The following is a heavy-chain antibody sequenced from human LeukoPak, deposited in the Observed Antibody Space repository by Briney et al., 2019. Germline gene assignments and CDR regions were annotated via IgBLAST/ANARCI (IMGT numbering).Heavy chain of an antibody. V-gene: IGHV3-20*04. Sequence: GGSLRLSCAASGFTFDDYGMSWVRQAPGKGLEWVSGINWNGGSTGYADSVKGRFTISRDNAKNSLYLQMNSLRAEDTALYYCARDGYSSGWYSQEQYYYYYMDVWGKGTTVTVSS. CDR3: ARDGYSSGWYSQEQYYYYYMDV. CDR1: GFTFDDYG. CDR2: INWNGGST. J-gene: IGHJ6*03. D-gene: IGHD6-19*01.